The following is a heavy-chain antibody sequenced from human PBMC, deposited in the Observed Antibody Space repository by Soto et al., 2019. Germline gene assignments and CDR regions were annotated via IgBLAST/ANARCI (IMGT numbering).Heavy chain of an antibody. CDR3: VKENPVAVAGY. CDR2: ISPSAAAT. V-gene: IGHV3-23*01. CDR1: GIIFSDYA. J-gene: IGHJ4*02. Sequence: EEQLLESGGGLVQPGGSLRLSCVASGIIFSDYAMSWVRQAPGKGLEWVSAISPSAAATYYADSVKGRFTISRDNSKNTLSLQMDSLRVEDTAVYYCVKENPVAVAGYWGQGTLLTVSS. D-gene: IGHD6-19*01.